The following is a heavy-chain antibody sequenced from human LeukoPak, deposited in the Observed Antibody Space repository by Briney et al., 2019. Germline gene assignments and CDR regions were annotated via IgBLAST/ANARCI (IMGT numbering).Heavy chain of an antibody. D-gene: IGHD5-18*01. CDR3: AKDIWGYDYGNFDY. Sequence: GGSLRLSCAASGFTFSSYWMSWVRQAPGKGLEWVANIKQDGSEKYYVDSVKGRFTISRDDSKNSLYLQMNSLRTEDTALYYCAKDIWGYDYGNFDYWGQGTLVTVSS. V-gene: IGHV3-7*03. J-gene: IGHJ4*02. CDR1: GFTFSSYW. CDR2: IKQDGSEK.